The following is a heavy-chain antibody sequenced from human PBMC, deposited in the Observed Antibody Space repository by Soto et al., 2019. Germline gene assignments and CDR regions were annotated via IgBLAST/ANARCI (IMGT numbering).Heavy chain of an antibody. J-gene: IGHJ4*02. V-gene: IGHV3-30*18. Sequence: QVQLVESGGGVVQPGRSLRLSCAASGFTFNSYGMNWVRQAPGEGLEWVALISHDGINKYYADSVEGRFTISRDNSKNPLYLEMNSLRLEDTAMYHCAKERKSGGPSRFGSWGQGALVTVSS. CDR3: AKERKSGGPSRFGS. CDR1: GFTFNSYG. CDR2: ISHDGINK.